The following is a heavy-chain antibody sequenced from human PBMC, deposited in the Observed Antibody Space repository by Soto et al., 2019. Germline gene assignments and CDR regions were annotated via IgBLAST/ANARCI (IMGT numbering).Heavy chain of an antibody. CDR1: GGSISSYY. D-gene: IGHD2-2*01. Sequence: SETLSLTCTVSGGSISSYYWSWIRQPPGKGLEWIGYIYYSGSTNYNPSLKSRVTISVDMSKNQFSLKLSSVTAADTAVYYCARGVVVVPAAQGEDWFDPWGQGTLVTVSS. CDR3: ARGVVVVPAAQGEDWFDP. CDR2: IYYSGST. V-gene: IGHV4-59*01. J-gene: IGHJ5*02.